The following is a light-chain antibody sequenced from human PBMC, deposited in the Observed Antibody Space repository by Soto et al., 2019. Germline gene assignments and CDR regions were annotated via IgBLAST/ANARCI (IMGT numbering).Light chain of an antibody. V-gene: IGKV1-33*01. J-gene: IGKJ4*01. CDR2: GAS. CDR3: QQYDNIILS. Sequence: IRLTQSPTSLSSSVGYRFTITCQASQYIGNYLNWYQQKPGEAPRLLISGASNLEPGVPSRFSGGGSGADFTFIISSLQPEDVATYSCQQYDNIILSFGGGTKV. CDR1: QYIGNY.